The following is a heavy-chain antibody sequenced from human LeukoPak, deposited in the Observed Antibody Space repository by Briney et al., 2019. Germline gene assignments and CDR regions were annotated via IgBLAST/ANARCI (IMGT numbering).Heavy chain of an antibody. V-gene: IGHV3-30*02. CDR2: IRYDGSNK. Sequence: PGGSLRLSCAASGFTFSSYGMHWVRQAPGKGLEWVAFIRYDGSNKYYADSVKGRFTISRDNSKNTLYLQMNSLRAEDTAVYYCAKVRRSYIYYYYMDVWGKGTTVTISS. D-gene: IGHD3-10*01. J-gene: IGHJ6*03. CDR1: GFTFSSYG. CDR3: AKVRRSYIYYYYMDV.